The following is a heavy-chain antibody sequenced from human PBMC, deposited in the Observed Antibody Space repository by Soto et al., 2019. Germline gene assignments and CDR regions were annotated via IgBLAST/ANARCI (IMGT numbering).Heavy chain of an antibody. J-gene: IGHJ5*02. D-gene: IGHD2-21*01. V-gene: IGHV3-23*01. CDR3: AIDSHCDIISPTHDL. Sequence: GGSLRLACAVSGFTFRSSPMSWVRRAPGKGPEWVSGINGGDDSKHYAESVRGRFTIIRDNSKNTLLLQMNSLRVEDTAIYYCAIDSHCDIISPTHDLRGQGTQVTVSS. CDR2: INGGDDSK. CDR1: GFTFRSSP.